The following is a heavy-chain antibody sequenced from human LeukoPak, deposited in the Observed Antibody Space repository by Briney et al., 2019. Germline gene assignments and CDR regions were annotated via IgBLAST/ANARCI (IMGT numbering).Heavy chain of an antibody. Sequence: SETLSLTCTVSGGSISSYCWSWIRQPPGKGLEWIGYIYYSGSTNYNPSLKSRVTISVDTSKNQFSLKLSSVTAADTAVYYCARSHGYDILTGYLDFDYWGQGTLVTVSS. CDR3: ARSHGYDILTGYLDFDY. D-gene: IGHD3-9*01. CDR1: GGSISSYC. V-gene: IGHV4-59*01. CDR2: IYYSGST. J-gene: IGHJ4*02.